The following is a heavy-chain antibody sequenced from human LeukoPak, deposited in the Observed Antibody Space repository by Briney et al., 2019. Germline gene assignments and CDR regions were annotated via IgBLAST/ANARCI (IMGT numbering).Heavy chain of an antibody. CDR2: IIPIFGTA. CDR1: GGTFSSYA. J-gene: IGHJ6*03. D-gene: IGHD6-13*01. Sequence: SVKVSCKASGGTFSSYAISWVRQAPGQGLEWMGGIIPIFGTANYAQKFQGRVTITTDESTSTAYMELSSLRSEDTAVYYCAGTSIAGAGDYYYYYYMDVWGKGTTVTVSS. V-gene: IGHV1-69*05. CDR3: AGTSIAGAGDYYYYYYMDV.